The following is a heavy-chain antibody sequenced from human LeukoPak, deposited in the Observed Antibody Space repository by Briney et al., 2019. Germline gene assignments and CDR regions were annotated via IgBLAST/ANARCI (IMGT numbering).Heavy chain of an antibody. D-gene: IGHD3-10*01. V-gene: IGHV4-61*01. Sequence: SETLSLTCTVSGGSVSSGSNYWSWIRQPPGKGLEWIGYIHYSGSTSHNPAPKSRVTISVDTSKNQFSLKLSSVTAADTAAYYCARVLYGSGTYYFDYWGQGTLVTVSS. J-gene: IGHJ4*02. CDR3: ARVLYGSGTYYFDY. CDR2: IHYSGST. CDR1: GGSVSSGSNY.